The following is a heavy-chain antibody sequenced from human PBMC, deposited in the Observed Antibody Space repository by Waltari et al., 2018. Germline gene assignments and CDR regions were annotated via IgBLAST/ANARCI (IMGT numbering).Heavy chain of an antibody. Sequence: QVQLVQSGVEVKKPGASVKVSCKAYGYTLTSYDINWERKATGQGLEWMGWLNPNSGNTGYAQKFQGRVTMTRNTSISTAYMELSSLRSEDTAVYYCARGSSSSGNWFDPWGQGTLVTVSS. CDR3: ARGSSSSGNWFDP. CDR1: GYTLTSYD. CDR2: LNPNSGNT. V-gene: IGHV1-8*01. D-gene: IGHD6-6*01. J-gene: IGHJ5*02.